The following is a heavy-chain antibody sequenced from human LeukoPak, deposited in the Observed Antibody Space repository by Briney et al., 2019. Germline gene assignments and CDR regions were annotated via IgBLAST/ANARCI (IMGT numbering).Heavy chain of an antibody. V-gene: IGHV3-21*01. Sequence: SGGSLRLSCAASGFTFSNYNMNWVRQAPGKGLEWVSTISSSRSSYIYYADSVKGRFTISRDNAKNPLYLQMNSLRAEDTAVYYCARDPPSFQYWGQGTLVTVSA. CDR3: ARDPPSFQY. CDR1: GFTFSNYN. J-gene: IGHJ1*01. CDR2: ISSSRSSYI.